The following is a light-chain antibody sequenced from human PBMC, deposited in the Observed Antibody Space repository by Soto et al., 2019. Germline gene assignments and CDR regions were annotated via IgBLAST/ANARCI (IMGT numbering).Light chain of an antibody. V-gene: IGLV1-44*01. CDR1: NSNIGINP. CDR3: SAWDDTIYGPV. Sequence: QSVLTQPPSASGTPGQRVAISCSGGNSNIGINPVNWYLHLPGTAPKLLIYNSDQRPSGVTDRFSGSKSGTSASLAISVLQSEDEADYFCSAWDDTIYGPVFGGGTKLTVL. CDR2: NSD. J-gene: IGLJ2*01.